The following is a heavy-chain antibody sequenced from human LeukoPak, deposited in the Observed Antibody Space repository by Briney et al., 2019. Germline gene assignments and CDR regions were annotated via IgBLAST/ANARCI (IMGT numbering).Heavy chain of an antibody. CDR2: IYYSGST. Sequence: TLSLTXXVSGGSISSYYWSWIRQPPGKGLEWIGYIYYSGSTNYNPSLKSRVTISVDTSKNQFSLKLSSVTAADTAVYYCARDYYDSSGYPGGWFDPWGQGTLVTVSS. D-gene: IGHD3-22*01. V-gene: IGHV4-59*01. CDR3: ARDYYDSSGYPGGWFDP. J-gene: IGHJ5*02. CDR1: GGSISSYY.